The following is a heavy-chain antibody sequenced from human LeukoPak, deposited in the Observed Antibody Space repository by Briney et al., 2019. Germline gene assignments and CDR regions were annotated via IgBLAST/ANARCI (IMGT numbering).Heavy chain of an antibody. CDR1: GYTFTGYY. V-gene: IGHV1-2*02. CDR2: INPNSGGT. J-gene: IGHJ4*02. Sequence: VASVKVSCKASGYTFTGYYVHWVRQAPGQGLEWMGWINPNSGGTNYAQKFQGRVTMTRDTSISTAYMELSRLRSDDTAVYYCARNWYSSSWHRYYFDYWGQGTLVTVSS. D-gene: IGHD6-13*01. CDR3: ARNWYSSSWHRYYFDY.